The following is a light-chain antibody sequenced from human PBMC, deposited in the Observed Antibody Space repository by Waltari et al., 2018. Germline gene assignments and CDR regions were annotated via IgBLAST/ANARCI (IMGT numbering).Light chain of an antibody. CDR2: KAS. J-gene: IGKJ4*01. Sequence: DIQMTQSPSTLSASVVDRVTITFRASQSISNWLAWYQQKPGKAPKLLIYKASTLESGVPSRFSGSGSGTEFTLTISSLQPDDFATYYCQQYNSYSLLTFGGGTKVEIK. CDR3: QQYNSYSLLT. CDR1: QSISNW. V-gene: IGKV1-5*03.